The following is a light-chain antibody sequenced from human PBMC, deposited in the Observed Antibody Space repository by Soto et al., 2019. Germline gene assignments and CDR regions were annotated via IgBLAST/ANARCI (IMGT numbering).Light chain of an antibody. J-gene: IGLJ2*01. CDR2: LESSGSY. Sequence: LTQSSSASASLGSSVKLTCSLSSGHSGYIIAWHQQQPGKAPRYLMKLESSGSYNKGSGVPDRFSGSSSGADRYLTISNLQSEDEADYYCETWDSNTRVFGGGTKLTVL. CDR3: ETWDSNTRV. V-gene: IGLV4-60*03. CDR1: SGHSGYI.